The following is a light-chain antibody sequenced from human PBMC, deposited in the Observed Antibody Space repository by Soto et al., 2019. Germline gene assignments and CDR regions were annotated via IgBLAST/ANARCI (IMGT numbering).Light chain of an antibody. Sequence: AIRMTQSPSSLSASTGDRVTITCRASQDISSYLAWYQQKPGKAPKLLIYAASTLQSGVPSRFSGSGSGTDFTLTISRLQSEDFATYYCQQYYSYPRTFGQGTKV. CDR3: QQYYSYPRT. CDR2: AAS. J-gene: IGKJ1*01. CDR1: QDISSY. V-gene: IGKV1-8*01.